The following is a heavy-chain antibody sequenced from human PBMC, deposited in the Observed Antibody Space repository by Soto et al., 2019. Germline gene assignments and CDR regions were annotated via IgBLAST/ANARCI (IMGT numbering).Heavy chain of an antibody. V-gene: IGHV3-73*01. D-gene: IGHD3-10*01. CDR2: IRSKANSYAT. CDR3: TRGRGYDLDY. CDR1: GFTFSGSA. J-gene: IGHJ4*02. Sequence: GSLRLSCAASGFTFSGSAMHWVRQASGKGLEWVGRIRSKANSYATAYAASVKGRFTISRDDSKNTAYLQMNSLKTEDTAVYYCTRGRGYDLDYWGQGTLVTVSS.